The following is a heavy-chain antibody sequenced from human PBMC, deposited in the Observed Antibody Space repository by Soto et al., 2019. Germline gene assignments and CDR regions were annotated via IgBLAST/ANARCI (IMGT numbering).Heavy chain of an antibody. CDR2: ISAYNGNT. CDR3: ARVIAAAGTQWFDP. V-gene: IGHV1-18*01. J-gene: IGHJ5*02. CDR1: GYTFTSYG. Sequence: ASVKVSCKASGYTFTSYGISWVRQAPGQGLEWMGWISAYNGNTNYAQKLQGRVTMTTDTSTSTAYMELRSLRSDDTAVYYCARVIAAAGTQWFDPWGQGTLFTVSS. D-gene: IGHD6-13*01.